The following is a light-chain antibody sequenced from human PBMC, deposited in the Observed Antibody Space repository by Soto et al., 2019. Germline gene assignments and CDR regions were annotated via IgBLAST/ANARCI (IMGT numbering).Light chain of an antibody. Sequence: EIVLTQSPATLSLSPGERATLSCRTSQSVGTYLAWYQHNPGQAPRLLIYDASNRATGIPARFSGSGSGTEFTLTISSPEPEDFAVYYCQQRYNWSNTFGQGTKLEIK. V-gene: IGKV3-11*01. CDR3: QQRYNWSNT. CDR2: DAS. J-gene: IGKJ2*01. CDR1: QSVGTY.